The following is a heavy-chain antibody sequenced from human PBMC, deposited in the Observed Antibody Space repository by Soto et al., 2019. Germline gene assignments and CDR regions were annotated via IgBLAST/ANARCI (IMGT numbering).Heavy chain of an antibody. D-gene: IGHD6-6*01. CDR2: IYNSGNT. Sequence: QVQLQESGPGLVKPSETLSLTCTVSGGSISGYFWSWIRQPPGKGLQWIGNIYNSGNTDYNPSLRSXFTISVDTSRNQVSLNLTSMTAADTAVYFCAAPPRYWGQGILVAVSS. V-gene: IGHV4-59*01. CDR3: AAPPRY. CDR1: GGSISGYF. J-gene: IGHJ4*02.